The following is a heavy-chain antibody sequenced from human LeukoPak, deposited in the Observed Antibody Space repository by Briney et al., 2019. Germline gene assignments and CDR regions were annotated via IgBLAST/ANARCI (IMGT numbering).Heavy chain of an antibody. CDR3: ANRRLYYYSMDV. V-gene: IGHV4-4*09. D-gene: IGHD6-25*01. CDR2: IYTSGST. J-gene: IGHJ6*03. CDR1: GGSISSYY. Sequence: SETLSLTCTVSGGSISSYYWSWIRQPPGKGLEWIGYIYTSGSTNYNPSLKSRVTISVDTSKNQFSLKLSSVTAADTAVYYCANRRLYYYSMDVWGKGPRSPSP.